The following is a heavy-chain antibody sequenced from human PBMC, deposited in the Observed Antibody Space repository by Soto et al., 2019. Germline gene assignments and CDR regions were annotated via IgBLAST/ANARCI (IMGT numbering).Heavy chain of an antibody. CDR1: GFTFSSYA. V-gene: IGHV3-23*01. Sequence: GGSLRLSCAASGFTFSSYAMSWVRQAPGKGLEWVSAISGSGGSTYYADSVKGRFTISRDNSKNTLYLQMNSLRAEDTAVYYCAKVLGYCSSTSCYALDYWGQGTLVTVSS. J-gene: IGHJ4*02. CDR2: ISGSGGST. D-gene: IGHD2-2*01. CDR3: AKVLGYCSSTSCYALDY.